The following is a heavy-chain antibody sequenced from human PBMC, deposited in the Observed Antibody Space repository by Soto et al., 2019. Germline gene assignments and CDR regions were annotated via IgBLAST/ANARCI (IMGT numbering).Heavy chain of an antibody. Sequence: PGGSLRLSCAASGFTFSNAGMSWVRQAPGKGLEWVGRIKSKTDGGTTDYAAPVKGRFTISRDDSKNTLYLQMNSLKTEDTAVYYCTTDYSSSWSNDYWGQGTLVTVSS. CDR3: TTDYSSSWSNDY. CDR2: IKSKTDGGTT. J-gene: IGHJ4*02. CDR1: GFTFSNAG. V-gene: IGHV3-15*01. D-gene: IGHD6-13*01.